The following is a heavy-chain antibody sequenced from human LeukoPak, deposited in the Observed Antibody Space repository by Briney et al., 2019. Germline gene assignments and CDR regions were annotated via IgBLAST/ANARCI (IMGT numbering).Heavy chain of an antibody. J-gene: IGHJ5*02. V-gene: IGHV1-2*02. D-gene: IGHD2-15*01. Sequence: GASVKVSCKASGYTFTGYYVHWVRQAPGQGLEWMGWINPNSGGTNYAQKFQGRVTMTRDTSISTAYMELSRLRSDDTAVYCCARPVAATLGWFDPWGQGTLVTVSS. CDR3: ARPVAATLGWFDP. CDR1: GYTFTGYY. CDR2: INPNSGGT.